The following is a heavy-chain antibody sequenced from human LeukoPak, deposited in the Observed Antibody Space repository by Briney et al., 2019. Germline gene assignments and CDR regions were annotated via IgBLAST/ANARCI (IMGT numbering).Heavy chain of an antibody. CDR3: ARDRSGYLGAFDI. D-gene: IGHD5-12*01. V-gene: IGHV4-59*01. CDR1: GASITSYY. Sequence: SETLSLTCTVSGASITSYYWNWIRQPPGKGLEWIGYIYYSGSTNYNPSLKSRVTISVDTSKNQFSLKLSSVTAADTAVYYCARDRSGYLGAFDIWGQGTMVTVSS. J-gene: IGHJ3*02. CDR2: IYYSGST.